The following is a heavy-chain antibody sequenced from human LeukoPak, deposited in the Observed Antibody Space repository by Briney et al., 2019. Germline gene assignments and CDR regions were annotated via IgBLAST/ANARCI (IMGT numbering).Heavy chain of an antibody. CDR1: GYTFAGYY. CDR3: ARGGSRDSSGPFDI. J-gene: IGHJ3*02. D-gene: IGHD2-15*01. CDR2: INPNSGGT. V-gene: IGHV1-2*02. Sequence: ASVKVSCKASGYTFAGYYMHWVRLAPGQGLEWMGWINPNSGGTNYAQKFQGRVTMTRDTSISTAYMELSRLRSDDTAVYYCARGGSRDSSGPFDIWGQGTMVTVSS.